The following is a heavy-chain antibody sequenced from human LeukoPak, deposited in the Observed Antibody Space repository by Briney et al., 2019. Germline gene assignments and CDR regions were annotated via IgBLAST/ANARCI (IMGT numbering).Heavy chain of an antibody. CDR2: VRPDGSEA. V-gene: IGHV3-7*04. Sequence: GGSLRLSCAASGFTFSSSWMTWVRQAPGKGLEWVAVVRPDGSEAAYVDSVIGRFTISRDNAKNSLFLQMISLRVEDTAVYYCTRDRAYKTFDYWGQGALVTVSS. D-gene: IGHD3-16*01. CDR3: TRDRAYKTFDY. CDR1: GFTFSSSW. J-gene: IGHJ4*02.